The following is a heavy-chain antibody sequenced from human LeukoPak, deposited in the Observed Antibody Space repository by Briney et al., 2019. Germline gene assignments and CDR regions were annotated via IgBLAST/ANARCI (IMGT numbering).Heavy chain of an antibody. CDR3: ARDRHKLVDIVAGTLDY. CDR2: INPNSGGT. J-gene: IGHJ4*02. Sequence: ASVKVSCKASGYTFTVYYFHWVRQAPGQGLEWMGWINPNSGGTNYAQKFQDRVTMTRDTSISTPYMELSRLTSDDTAVYYCARDRHKLVDIVAGTLDYWGQGTLVTVSS. D-gene: IGHD5-12*01. CDR1: GYTFTVYY. V-gene: IGHV1-2*02.